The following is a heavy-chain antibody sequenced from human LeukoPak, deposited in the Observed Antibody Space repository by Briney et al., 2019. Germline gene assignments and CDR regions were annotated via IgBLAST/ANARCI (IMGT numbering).Heavy chain of an antibody. CDR1: GFTFSSFA. D-gene: IGHD6-6*01. CDR3: ATSPSSSSQGDS. CDR2: ISGGGGDT. Sequence: PGGSLRLSCAASGFTFSSFAMSWVRQAPGMGLEWVSTISGGGGDTYYADSVKGRFTISRDNSKNTLDLQMNSLRAEDTALYYCATSPSSSSQGDSWGQGTLVTVSS. J-gene: IGHJ4*02. V-gene: IGHV3-23*01.